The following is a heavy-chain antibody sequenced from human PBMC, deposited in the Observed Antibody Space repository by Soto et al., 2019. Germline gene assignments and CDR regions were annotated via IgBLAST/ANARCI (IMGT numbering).Heavy chain of an antibody. V-gene: IGHV4-31*03. CDR2: IYYSGKI. CDR1: GGSISSGGYH. Sequence: QVQLQESGPGLVKPSQTLSLTCTVSGGSISSGGYHWSWLRQRPGKGLEWIGYIYYSGKIYYNPSLKSRVTISLDESENQFSMKLSSVTAADTAVYYCARDANYGDYSHRWFDPWGQGTMVTVSS. D-gene: IGHD4-17*01. J-gene: IGHJ5*02. CDR3: ARDANYGDYSHRWFDP.